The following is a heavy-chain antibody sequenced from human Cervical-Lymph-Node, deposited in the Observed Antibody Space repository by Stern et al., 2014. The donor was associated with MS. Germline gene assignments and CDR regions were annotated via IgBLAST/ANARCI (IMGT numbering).Heavy chain of an antibody. J-gene: IGHJ3*02. CDR1: GYTFTSYG. CDR2: IGAYNRHT. V-gene: IGHV1-18*01. D-gene: IGHD2-15*01. CDR3: ARGLLGSENAFDI. Sequence: QVQLVESGAQPKKPGPSVKVSCKASGYTFTSYGISWVRQAPGQGLEWMGWIGAYNRHTNYAQKRNCRVTMTTDQATSTAYMELRSLRSDDTAVYYCARGLLGSENAFDIWGQGTMVTVSS.